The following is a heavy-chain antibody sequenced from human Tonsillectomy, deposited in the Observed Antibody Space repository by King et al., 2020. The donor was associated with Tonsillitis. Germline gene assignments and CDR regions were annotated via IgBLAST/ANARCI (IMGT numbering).Heavy chain of an antibody. Sequence: VQLVESGGGLVQSGGSLRLSCAASGFTFYNYAMSWVRQAPGKGLEWVSTISGRGAYAYYADSVVGRFTISRDNSKNTLCLQMNTLRAEDTAVYYCAKQIGFCSGGTCSLDNWGQGALVTVSS. CDR2: ISGRGAYA. D-gene: IGHD2-15*01. V-gene: IGHV3-23*04. CDR3: AKQIGFCSGGTCSLDN. J-gene: IGHJ4*02. CDR1: GFTFYNYA.